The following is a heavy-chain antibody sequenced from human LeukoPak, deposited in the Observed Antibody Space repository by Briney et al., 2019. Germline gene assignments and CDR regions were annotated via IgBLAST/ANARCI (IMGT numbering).Heavy chain of an antibody. D-gene: IGHD2-21*02. CDR1: GFTFSSYW. Sequence: GGSLRLSCAASGFTFSSYWMNWVRQAPGKGLEWVSYISSSSSTIYYADSVKGRFTISRDSAKNSLYLQMNSLRDEDTAVYYCATLRVVVTATGLDYWGQGILVTVSP. CDR2: ISSSSSTI. V-gene: IGHV3-48*02. J-gene: IGHJ4*02. CDR3: ATLRVVVTATGLDY.